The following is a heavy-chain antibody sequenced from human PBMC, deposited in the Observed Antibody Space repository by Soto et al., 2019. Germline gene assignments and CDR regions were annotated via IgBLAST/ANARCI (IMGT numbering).Heavy chain of an antibody. V-gene: IGHV1-2*02. D-gene: IGHD5-18*01. J-gene: IGHJ4*02. CDR1: GYTFTGYY. CDR2: LNPNSAGI. Sequence: GASVKVSCKASGYTFTGYYIHWVRQAPGQGPEWMGWLNPNSAGINYAEKFQGRVTMTRDKSINTAYLELNTLRSDDTAIYYCARGAPLTVLVDSKAFDFWGQGTLVTVSS. CDR3: ARGAPLTVLVDSKAFDF.